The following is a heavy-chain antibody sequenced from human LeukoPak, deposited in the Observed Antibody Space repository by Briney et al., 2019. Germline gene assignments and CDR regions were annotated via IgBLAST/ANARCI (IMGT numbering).Heavy chain of an antibody. V-gene: IGHV4-4*07. CDR2: IHTSGST. CDR1: GGSTSNYF. J-gene: IGHJ4*02. CDR3: ARDPEGHGYYFDY. Sequence: SETLSLTCTVSGGSTSNYFCTWLRQSAGKGLQWIGRIHTSGSTNYNPSLKSRVSMSVDTSKNQFSLKLSSVTAADTAVYYCARDPEGHGYYFDYWGQGALVTVSS. D-gene: IGHD3-3*01.